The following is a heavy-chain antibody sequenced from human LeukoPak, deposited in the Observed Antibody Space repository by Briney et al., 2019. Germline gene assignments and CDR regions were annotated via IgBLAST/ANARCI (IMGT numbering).Heavy chain of an antibody. J-gene: IGHJ6*03. CDR2: ISGSGDTT. CDR1: GFTFSSYA. D-gene: IGHD4-23*01. Sequence: GGSLRLSCAASGFTFSSYAMSWVRQAPGKGLEWVSGISGSGDTTYYADSVKGRFTISRDNSKNTLYLQMNSLRAEDTAVYYCAKDRPTDTINYVGYYYYMDVWGKGTTVTVSS. V-gene: IGHV3-23*01. CDR3: AKDRPTDTINYVGYYYYMDV.